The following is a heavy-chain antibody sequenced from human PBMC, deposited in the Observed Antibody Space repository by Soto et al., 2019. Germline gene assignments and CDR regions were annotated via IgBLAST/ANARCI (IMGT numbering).Heavy chain of an antibody. Sequence: GGSLRLSCAASGFTFSSYAMHWVRQAPGRGLEWVAVISYDGSNKYYADSVKGRFTISRDNSKNTLYLQMNSLRAEDTAVYYCAREWIAVAGSYYGMDVWGQGTTVTVSS. CDR3: AREWIAVAGSYYGMDV. CDR1: GFTFSSYA. D-gene: IGHD6-19*01. CDR2: ISYDGSNK. J-gene: IGHJ6*02. V-gene: IGHV3-30-3*01.